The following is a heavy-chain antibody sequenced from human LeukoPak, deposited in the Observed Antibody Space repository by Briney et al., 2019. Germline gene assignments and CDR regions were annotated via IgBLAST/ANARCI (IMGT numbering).Heavy chain of an antibody. D-gene: IGHD5-12*01. CDR1: GYTFTSYG. Sequence: ASVKDSCKASGYTFTSYGISWVRQAPGQGLEWMGWISAYNGNTNYAQKLQGRVTMTTDTSTSTAYMELRSLRSDDTAVYYCARDWEVAIHRPIDYWGQGTLVTVSS. J-gene: IGHJ4*02. CDR3: ARDWEVAIHRPIDY. CDR2: ISAYNGNT. V-gene: IGHV1-18*01.